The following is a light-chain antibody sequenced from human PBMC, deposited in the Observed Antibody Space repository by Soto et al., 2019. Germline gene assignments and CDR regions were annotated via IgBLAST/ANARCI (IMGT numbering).Light chain of an antibody. J-gene: IGKJ1*01. CDR1: QSVRSN. Sequence: EIVMTQSPATLSVSPGERATLSCRASQSVRSNLAWYQQKPGQAPRLVIYAASSRATGIPDRFSGSGSGTDFTLTISRLEPEEFAVYYCQQYGSSPRTFGQGTKVDIK. CDR2: AAS. CDR3: QQYGSSPRT. V-gene: IGKV3-20*01.